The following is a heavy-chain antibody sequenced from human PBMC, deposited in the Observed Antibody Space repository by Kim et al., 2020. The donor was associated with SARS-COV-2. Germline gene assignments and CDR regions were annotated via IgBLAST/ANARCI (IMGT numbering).Heavy chain of an antibody. CDR2: IRSKAYGGTT. CDR3: TRAGQWLDDFDRYYYYGMDV. CDR1: GFTFGDYA. D-gene: IGHD6-19*01. V-gene: IGHV3-49*04. J-gene: IGHJ6*02. Sequence: GGSLRLSCTASGFTFGDYAMSWVRQAPGKGLEWVGFIRSKAYGGTTEYAASVKGRFTISRDDSKSIAYLQMNSLKTEDTAVYYCTRAGQWLDDFDRYYYYGMDVWGQGTTVTVSS.